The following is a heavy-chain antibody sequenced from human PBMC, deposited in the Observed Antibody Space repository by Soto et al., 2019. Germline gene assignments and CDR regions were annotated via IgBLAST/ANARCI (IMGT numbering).Heavy chain of an antibody. CDR2: IVVGSGNT. CDR3: AAVMEMATILFDY. D-gene: IGHD3-10*01. Sequence: SVKVSCKASGFTFTSSAVHRVRQARGQRHEWIGWIVVGSGNTNYAQKFQERVTITRDMSTSTAYMELSSLRSEDTAVYYCAAVMEMATILFDYWGQGPLVTVSS. CDR1: GFTFTSSA. J-gene: IGHJ4*02. V-gene: IGHV1-58*01.